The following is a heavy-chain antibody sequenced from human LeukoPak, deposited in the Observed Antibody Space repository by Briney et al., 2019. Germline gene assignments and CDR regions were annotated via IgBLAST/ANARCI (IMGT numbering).Heavy chain of an antibody. CDR2: VSYDGSNN. Sequence: WXRQAPGXGLEWVAVVSYDGSNNYHADSVKGRFTISRDNAKNTLYLQMNSLRAEDTAVYYCARENTRFFDYWGQGTLVTVSS. D-gene: IGHD3-10*02. V-gene: IGHV3-30-3*01. J-gene: IGHJ4*02. CDR3: ARENTRFFDY.